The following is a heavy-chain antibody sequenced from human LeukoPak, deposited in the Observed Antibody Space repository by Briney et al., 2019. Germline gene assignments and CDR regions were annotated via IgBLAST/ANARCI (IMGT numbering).Heavy chain of an antibody. J-gene: IGHJ5*02. CDR2: IYSGGST. D-gene: IGHD2-2*01. CDR1: GFTVSSNY. Sequence: GGSLRLSCAVSGFTVSSNYMSWVRQAPGKGLERVSVIYSGGSTYYADSVKGRFTISRDNAKNSLYLQMNSLRAEDTAVYYCARDHGGYCSSTSCYWAKNWFDPWGQGTLVTVSS. V-gene: IGHV3-66*01. CDR3: ARDHGGYCSSTSCYWAKNWFDP.